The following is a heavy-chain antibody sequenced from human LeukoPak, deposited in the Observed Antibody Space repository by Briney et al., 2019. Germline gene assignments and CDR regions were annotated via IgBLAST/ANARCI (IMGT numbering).Heavy chain of an antibody. J-gene: IGHJ4*02. Sequence: AGGSLRLSCAASGFTFSTYGMHWVRQAPGKGLEWVAVISYDGSNKYYADSVKGRFTISRDNSKNTLYLQMNSLRAEDTAVYYCARDSDFDYWGQGTLVTVSS. CDR3: ARDSDFDY. V-gene: IGHV3-30*19. CDR2: ISYDGSNK. CDR1: GFTFSTYG.